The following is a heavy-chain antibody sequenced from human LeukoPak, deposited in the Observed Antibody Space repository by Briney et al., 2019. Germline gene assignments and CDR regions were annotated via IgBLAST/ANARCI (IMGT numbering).Heavy chain of an antibody. J-gene: IGHJ4*02. V-gene: IGHV3-7*01. CDR2: IKQDGSER. CDR1: GFTLSSYW. CDR3: ARAAHSSSAF. Sequence: GGSLRLSCEASGFTLSSYWMSWVRQAPGRGLEWVANIKQDGSERYYVDSVKGRFTISRDNAKNSLYLQMDSLRAEDTAVYYCARAAHSSSAFWGQGTLVTVSS. D-gene: IGHD6-13*01.